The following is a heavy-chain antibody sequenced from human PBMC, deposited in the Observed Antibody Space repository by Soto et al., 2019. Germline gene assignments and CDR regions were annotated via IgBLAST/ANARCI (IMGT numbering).Heavy chain of an antibody. Sequence: SPTRSLTCAMSGGGVSTNTAACNWIRHSPSRGLEWLGRTYYRSKWYNDYEVSMRSRITIKPDTTKNQSSLPLSSATPEDTAVYYCATWRFDCWGQGTLVTVSP. V-gene: IGHV6-1*01. CDR1: GGGVSTNTAA. CDR3: ATWRFDC. J-gene: IGHJ4*02. CDR2: TYYRSKWYN.